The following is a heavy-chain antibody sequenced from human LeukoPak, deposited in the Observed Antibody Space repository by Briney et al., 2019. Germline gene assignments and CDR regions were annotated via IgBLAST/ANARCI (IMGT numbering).Heavy chain of an antibody. J-gene: IGHJ6*03. CDR1: GYSISSGYF. V-gene: IGHV4-38-2*02. Sequence: PSETLSLTCTVSGYSISSGYFWGWMRQPPGQGLEWIGSIYQSETAHYNPSLKGRVTISVDTSKNQFSLKLRSVMAADTAVYYCARHSGRAMTTVTTRQNYYYYYMDVWGKGTTVTISS. CDR3: ARHSGRAMTTVTTRQNYYYYYMDV. CDR2: IYQSETA. D-gene: IGHD4-17*01.